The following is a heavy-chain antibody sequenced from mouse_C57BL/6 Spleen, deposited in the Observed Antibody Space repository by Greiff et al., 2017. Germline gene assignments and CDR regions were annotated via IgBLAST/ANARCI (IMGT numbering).Heavy chain of an antibody. CDR1: GYTFTSYW. Sequence: QVQLQHPGAELVKPGASVKMSCKASGYTFTSYWITWVKQRPGQGLEWIGDIYPGSGSTNYNEKFKSKATLTVDTSSSTAYMQLSSLTSEDSAVYYCARRTRDLYYAMDYWGQGTSVTVSS. CDR3: ARRTRDLYYAMDY. CDR2: IYPGSGST. J-gene: IGHJ4*01. D-gene: IGHD3-3*01. V-gene: IGHV1-55*01.